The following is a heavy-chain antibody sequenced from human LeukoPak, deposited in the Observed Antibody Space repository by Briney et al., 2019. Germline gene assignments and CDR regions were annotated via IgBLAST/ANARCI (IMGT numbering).Heavy chain of an antibody. D-gene: IGHD5-24*01. V-gene: IGHV3-74*01. J-gene: IGHJ4*02. CDR3: ARDWVYKIDY. CDR2: INGDGSAT. CDR1: GFTFRRHW. Sequence: TGGSLRLSCAASGFTFRRHWMHWVRQAPGKGLVWVSRINGDGSATYYADSVKGRFSISRDNPKNTLILQMNSLRVEDTAVYYCARDWVYKIDYWGRGTLVTVSS.